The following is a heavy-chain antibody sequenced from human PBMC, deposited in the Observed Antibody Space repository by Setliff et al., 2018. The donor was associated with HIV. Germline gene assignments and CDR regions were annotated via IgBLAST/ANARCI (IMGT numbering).Heavy chain of an antibody. CDR3: ASMYSNYGRYYYYYMDV. Sequence: SETPSLTCTVSDGSISSSVYYWSWIRQRPGKGLEWIGYIYYSGSTYYNPSLKSRVTMSVDTSKNQFSLKLSSVTAADTAVYYCASMYSNYGRYYYYYMDVWGKGATVTVSS. D-gene: IGHD4-4*01. V-gene: IGHV4-31*03. J-gene: IGHJ6*03. CDR1: DGSISSSVYY. CDR2: IYYSGST.